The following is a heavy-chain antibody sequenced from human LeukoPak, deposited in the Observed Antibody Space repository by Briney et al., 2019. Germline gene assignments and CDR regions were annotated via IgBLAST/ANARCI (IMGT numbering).Heavy chain of an antibody. J-gene: IGHJ3*02. CDR1: GGTFSSYA. Sequence: SVKASCKASGGTFSSYAISWVRQAPGQGLEWMGGIIPIFGTANYAQKFQGRVTITTDESTSTAYMELSSLRSEDTAVYYCARSDSSGWSEYAFDIWGQGTMVTVSS. V-gene: IGHV1-69*05. CDR2: IIPIFGTA. D-gene: IGHD6-19*01. CDR3: ARSDSSGWSEYAFDI.